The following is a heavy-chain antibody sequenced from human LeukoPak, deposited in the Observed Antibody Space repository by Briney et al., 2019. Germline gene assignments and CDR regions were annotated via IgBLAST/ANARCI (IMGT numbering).Heavy chain of an antibody. CDR1: GFTFDDYE. Sequence: GGSLRLSCAASGFTFDDYEMSWVRQAPGKGLVWVSRINSDGSATTYADFVKGRFTISRDNAKNTLYLQMNSLRVDDTAMYYCERDYGAWGQGTLVTVSP. CDR3: ERDYGA. D-gene: IGHD4/OR15-4a*01. V-gene: IGHV3-74*03. J-gene: IGHJ5*02. CDR2: INSDGSAT.